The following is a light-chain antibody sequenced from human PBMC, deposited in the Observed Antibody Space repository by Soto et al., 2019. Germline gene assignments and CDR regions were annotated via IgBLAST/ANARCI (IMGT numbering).Light chain of an antibody. Sequence: EIVLTQSPTTLSLSPGERATLSCRASQSASTYLAWYQQKPGQAPRLLIYDASNRATGIPARFSGSGSGTDFTLTISSLEPEGFAVYYCQQRTNSPLTFGGGTKVDI. CDR1: QSASTY. CDR2: DAS. J-gene: IGKJ4*01. V-gene: IGKV3-11*01. CDR3: QQRTNSPLT.